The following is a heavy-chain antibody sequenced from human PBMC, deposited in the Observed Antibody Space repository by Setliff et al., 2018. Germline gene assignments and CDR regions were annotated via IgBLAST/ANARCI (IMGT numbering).Heavy chain of an antibody. Sequence: SETLSLTCTVSGGSISSYYWSWIRQPAGKGLEWIGYIYIGGSANYNPSLKSRVTMSIDTSKNQFSLKLNSVTAADTAVYYCAGGRRYDYGWDFDYWGQGTLVTVSS. CDR1: GGSISSYY. V-gene: IGHV4-4*09. D-gene: IGHD4-17*01. CDR2: IYIGGSA. J-gene: IGHJ4*02. CDR3: AGGRRYDYGWDFDY.